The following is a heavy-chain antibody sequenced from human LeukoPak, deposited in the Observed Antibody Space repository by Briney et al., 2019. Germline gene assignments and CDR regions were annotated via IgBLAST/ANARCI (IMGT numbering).Heavy chain of an antibody. CDR1: GYTFTSYY. V-gene: IGHV1-46*01. Sequence: GASVKVSCKASGYTFTSYYMHWVRQAPGQGLEWMGIINPSGGSTSYAQKFQGRVTMTRDTSTSTVYMELSSQRSEDTAVYYCAITYSSSYLDYWGQGTLVTVSS. D-gene: IGHD6-13*01. CDR3: AITYSSSYLDY. CDR2: INPSGGST. J-gene: IGHJ4*02.